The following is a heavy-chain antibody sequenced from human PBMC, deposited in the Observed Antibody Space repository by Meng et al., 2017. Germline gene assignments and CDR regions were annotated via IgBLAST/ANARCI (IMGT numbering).Heavy chain of an antibody. CDR3: ARDLGY. CDR2: IYSGGST. J-gene: IGHJ4*02. CDR1: GFTVRSND. Sequence: EVRVVGTGGGVSQLGGSRGLSCAASGFTVRSNDRSWVRKAPGKGLEWVSVIYSGGSTYYADSVKGRFTISRDNSKNTLYLQMNSLRAEDTAVYYCARDLGYWGQGTLVTVSS. V-gene: IGHV3-53*02. D-gene: IGHD3-16*01.